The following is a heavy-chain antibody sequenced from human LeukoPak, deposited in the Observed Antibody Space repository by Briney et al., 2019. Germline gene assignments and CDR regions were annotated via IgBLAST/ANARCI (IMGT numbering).Heavy chain of an antibody. Sequence: GASVKVSCTASGYTFTGYYMHWVRQAPGQGLEWMGWINPNSGGTNYARKFQGWVTMTRDTSISTAYMELSRLRSDDTAVYYCARAPYYYDSSGYYQFDYWGQGTLVTVSS. V-gene: IGHV1-2*04. D-gene: IGHD3-22*01. CDR2: INPNSGGT. CDR3: ARAPYYYDSSGYYQFDY. CDR1: GYTFTGYY. J-gene: IGHJ4*02.